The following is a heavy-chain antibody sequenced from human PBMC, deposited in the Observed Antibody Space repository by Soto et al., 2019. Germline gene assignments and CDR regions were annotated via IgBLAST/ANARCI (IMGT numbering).Heavy chain of an antibody. D-gene: IGHD2-21*01. V-gene: IGHV4-34*01. CDR3: ARGRGEFAA. CDR1: GASLSDNY. CDR2: INHSGNT. J-gene: IGHJ5*02. Sequence: SETLSLTCAVYGASLSDNYCNWLRQPPGKGLEWIGEINHSGNTNYNPSLRSRVTISIDTSKNQLSLNLRSVSAADTAVYYCARGRGEFAAWGQGTPVTVSS.